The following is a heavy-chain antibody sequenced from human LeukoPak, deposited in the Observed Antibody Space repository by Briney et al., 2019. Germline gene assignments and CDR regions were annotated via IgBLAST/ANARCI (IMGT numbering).Heavy chain of an antibody. D-gene: IGHD5-12*01. CDR2: VRTKFFGAIT. J-gene: IGHJ4*02. Sequence: PGGSLRLSCRSSGFSFEDFAMGWVRQAPGKGLEWLGFVRTKFFGAITQYAPSVKGRFTMSRDDSNSIAYLQMNGLRTEDTAVFFCIRLGGSGHDRFDAWGQGTLVTVSS. CDR1: GFSFEDFA. CDR3: IRLGGSGHDRFDA. V-gene: IGHV3-49*04.